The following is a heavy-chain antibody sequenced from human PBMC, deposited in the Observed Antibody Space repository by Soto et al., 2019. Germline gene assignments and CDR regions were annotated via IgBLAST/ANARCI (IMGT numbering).Heavy chain of an antibody. CDR1: GFTFSSHA. CDR3: AKPPDYNWNDY. Sequence: EVQLLESGGGLVQPGGSLRLSCAACGFTFSSHAMSWVRQAPEKGLEWISAVSGSGGSTYYADSVKGRFTISRDNSKDTLYLQMNNLRAEDTAVYYCAKPPDYNWNDYWGQGTLVTVSS. D-gene: IGHD1-20*01. V-gene: IGHV3-23*01. J-gene: IGHJ4*02. CDR2: VSGSGGST.